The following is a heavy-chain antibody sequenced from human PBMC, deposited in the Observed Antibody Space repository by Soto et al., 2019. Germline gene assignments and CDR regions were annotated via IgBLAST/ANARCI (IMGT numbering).Heavy chain of an antibody. CDR3: ARDVIHEPYYDSSGYPTYYYYGMDV. D-gene: IGHD3-22*01. J-gene: IGHJ6*02. V-gene: IGHV3-48*02. CDR2: ISISSITI. Sequence: PGGSLRLSCAASGFTFSSYSMNWVRQAPGKGLEWVSYISISSITIYYADSVKGLFTISRDNAKNSLYLQMNSLRDEDTAVYYCARDVIHEPYYDSSGYPTYYYYGMDVWGQGTTVTVSS. CDR1: GFTFSSYS.